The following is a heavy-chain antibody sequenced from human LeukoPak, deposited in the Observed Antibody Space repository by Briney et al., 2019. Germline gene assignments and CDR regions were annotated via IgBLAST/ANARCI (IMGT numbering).Heavy chain of an antibody. J-gene: IGHJ4*02. Sequence: SQTLSLTCTVSGGSISSGSYYWTWIRQPAGKTLERIGRIHTSGSTNYNPSLKSRVTISGDTSKNQFSQKVSSVTAADTAVYYCARGNKDGIIVSRFDYWGQGTLVTVSS. V-gene: IGHV4-61*02. CDR2: IHTSGST. CDR3: ARGNKDGIIVSRFDY. D-gene: IGHD1-26*01. CDR1: GGSISSGSYY.